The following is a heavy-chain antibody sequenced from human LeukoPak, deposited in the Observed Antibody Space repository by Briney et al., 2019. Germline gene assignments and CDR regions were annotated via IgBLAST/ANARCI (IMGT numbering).Heavy chain of an antibody. CDR1: GGSFSGYY. CDR2: INHSGST. V-gene: IGHV4-34*01. CDR3: ARARVAGFDY. D-gene: IGHD6-19*01. J-gene: IGHJ4*03. Sequence: SETLSLTCAVYGGSFSGYYWSWIRQPPGKGLEWIGEINHSGSTNYNPSLKSRVTISVDTSKNQFSLKLSSVTAADTAVYYCARARVAGFDYWGQGTTVTVSS.